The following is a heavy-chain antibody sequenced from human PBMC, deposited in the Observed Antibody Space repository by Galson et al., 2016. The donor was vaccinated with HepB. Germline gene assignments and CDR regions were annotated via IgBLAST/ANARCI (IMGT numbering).Heavy chain of an antibody. D-gene: IGHD3-10*01. CDR3: ARDLHPTEQLLWFGELLKY. CDR1: GYTFSNYD. J-gene: IGHJ4*02. CDR2: MNPYSGNT. V-gene: IGHV1-8*01. Sequence: SVKVSCKASGYTFSNYDITWVRQATGQGLEWMGWMNPYSGNTGYAQVLRGRVTITRDTSASTAYMELSSLRSEDTAVYYCARDLHPTEQLLWFGELLKYWGQGTLVTVSS.